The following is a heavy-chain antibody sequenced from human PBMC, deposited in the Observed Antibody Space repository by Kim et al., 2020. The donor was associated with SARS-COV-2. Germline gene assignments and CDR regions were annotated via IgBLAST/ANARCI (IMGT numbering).Heavy chain of an antibody. J-gene: IGHJ5*02. CDR3: ARPHYDFWSGYLNWFDP. CDR1: GYSFTSYW. D-gene: IGHD3-3*01. CDR2: TYSGDSDT. Sequence: GESLKISCKGSGYSFTSYWIGWVRQMPGKGLEWMGITYSGDSDTRYSPSFQGQVTISADKSISTAYLQWSSLKASDTAMYYCARPHYDFWSGYLNWFDPWGQGTLVTVSS. V-gene: IGHV5-51*01.